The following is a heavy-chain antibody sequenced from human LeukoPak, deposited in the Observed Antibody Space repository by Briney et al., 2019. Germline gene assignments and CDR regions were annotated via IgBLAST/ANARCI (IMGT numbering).Heavy chain of an antibody. D-gene: IGHD3-16*01. J-gene: IGHJ6*03. CDR1: GYTFTSYG. CDR3: ARDYIYDYAPYRVGYMDV. CDR2: ISAYNGNT. Sequence: ASVKVSCKASGYTFTSYGISWVRQAPGQGLEWMGWISAYNGNTNYAQKLQGRVTMTTDTSTSTAYMELRSLRSDDTAVYYCARDYIYDYAPYRVGYMDVWGKGTTVTVSS. V-gene: IGHV1-18*01.